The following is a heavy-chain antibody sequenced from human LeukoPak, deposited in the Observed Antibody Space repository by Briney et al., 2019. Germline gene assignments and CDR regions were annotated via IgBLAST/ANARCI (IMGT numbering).Heavy chain of an antibody. Sequence: SETLSLTCTVSGGSISSYYWSWIRQPPGKGLEWIGYIYYIGSSSNYNPSLKSRVTISVDTSKNQFSLKLSSVIAADTAVCYCARALGSTVTSFYYSYYMDVWGKGATVTVSS. CDR1: GGSISSYY. CDR3: ARALGSTVTSFYYSYYMDV. CDR2: IYYIGSS. D-gene: IGHD4-11*01. J-gene: IGHJ6*03. V-gene: IGHV4-59*01.